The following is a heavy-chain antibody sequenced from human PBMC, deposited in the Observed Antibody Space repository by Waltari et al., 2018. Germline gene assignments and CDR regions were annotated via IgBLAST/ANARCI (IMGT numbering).Heavy chain of an antibody. J-gene: IGHJ4*02. V-gene: IGHV4-34*01. CDR3: ARAPKGYGSGSYYQRRLDY. D-gene: IGHD3-10*01. CDR2: INHRGST. CDR1: GWSFIGYS. Sequence: QVQLQQWGAGLLKPSAPLSLTCAVYGWSFIGYSWTRNRQPPGKGLEWIGEINHRGSTNYNPSLKSRVTISVDTSKNQFSLKLSSVTAADTAVHYCARAPKGYGSGSYYQRRLDYWGQGTLVTVSS.